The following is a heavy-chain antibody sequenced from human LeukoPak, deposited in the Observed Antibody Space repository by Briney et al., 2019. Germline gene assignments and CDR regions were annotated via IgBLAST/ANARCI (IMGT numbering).Heavy chain of an antibody. CDR3: VKDREMGSGWAYFQH. D-gene: IGHD6-19*01. V-gene: IGHV3-64D*06. Sequence: GGSLRLSCSASGFTFSAFTMHWVRQAPGKGLEYVSAIGRNGDSTYYADSVKGRFTISRDNSKNTLYLQMSSLRPEDTAVYYCVKDREMGSGWAYFQHWGQGTLVTVSS. CDR2: IGRNGDST. J-gene: IGHJ1*01. CDR1: GFTFSAFT.